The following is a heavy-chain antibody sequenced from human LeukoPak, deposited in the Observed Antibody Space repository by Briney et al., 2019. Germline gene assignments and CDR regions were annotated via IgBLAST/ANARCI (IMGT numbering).Heavy chain of an antibody. Sequence: ASVKVSCKASGYTFTGYYMHWVRQAPGQGLEWMGWINPNSGGTNYAQKFQGRVTMTRDTSISTAYMELSRLRSDDTAVYYCARVGIAVAPPLDYWGQGALVTVSS. J-gene: IGHJ4*02. V-gene: IGHV1-2*02. CDR3: ARVGIAVAPPLDY. D-gene: IGHD6-19*01. CDR2: INPNSGGT. CDR1: GYTFTGYY.